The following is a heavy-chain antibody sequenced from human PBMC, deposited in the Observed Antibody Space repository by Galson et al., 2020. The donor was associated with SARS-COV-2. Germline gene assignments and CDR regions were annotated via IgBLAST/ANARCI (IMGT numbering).Heavy chain of an antibody. J-gene: IGHJ4*02. D-gene: IGHD5-12*01. CDR2: IKSDGSST. CDR1: GFTFSNYW. CDR3: AREVATNAHCVDY. V-gene: IGHV3-74*01. Sequence: ALHGESLKISCAASGFTFSNYWMNWVRQAPGKGLVWVSRIKSDGSSTSYADSVKGRFTISRDNVKNTLYLQMNSLRAEDTAVYYCAREVATNAHCVDYWGQGTLVTVSS.